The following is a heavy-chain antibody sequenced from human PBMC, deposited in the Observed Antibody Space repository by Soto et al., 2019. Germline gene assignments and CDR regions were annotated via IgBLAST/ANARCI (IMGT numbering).Heavy chain of an antibody. V-gene: IGHV4-39*01. CDR2: IYYSGST. Sequence: SETLSLTCTVSCGPISGSSYYWGWVRQPPGKGLEWIGSIYYSGSTYYNPSLKSRVTISVDTSKNQFSLKLSSVTAADTAVYYCARQYCTSSICYTYFDYWGQGILVTVSS. D-gene: IGHD2-2*02. CDR3: ARQYCTSSICYTYFDY. J-gene: IGHJ4*02. CDR1: CGPISGSSYY.